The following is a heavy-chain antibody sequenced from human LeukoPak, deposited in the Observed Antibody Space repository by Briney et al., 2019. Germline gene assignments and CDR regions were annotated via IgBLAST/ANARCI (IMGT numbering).Heavy chain of an antibody. V-gene: IGHV4-4*07. CDR3: AAYSDSHDAFDI. CDR2: IYTSGST. D-gene: IGHD2-15*01. J-gene: IGHJ3*02. CDR1: GGSISSYY. Sequence: SETLSLTCTVSGGSISSYYWSWIRQPAGKGLEWIGRIYTSGSTNYNPSLKSRVTMSVDTSKNQFSLKLSSVTAADTAVYYCAAYSDSHDAFDIWGQGTMVTVSS.